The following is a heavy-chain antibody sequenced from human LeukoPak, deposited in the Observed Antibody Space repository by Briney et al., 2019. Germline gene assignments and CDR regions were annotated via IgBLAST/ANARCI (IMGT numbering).Heavy chain of an antibody. CDR2: INHSGST. J-gene: IGHJ5*02. CDR3: ARFVVVVGTLWGWFDP. V-gene: IGHV4-34*01. D-gene: IGHD2-15*01. Sequence: SSETLSLTCAVYGGSFSGYYWSWLRQPPGKGLEWLGEINHSGSTNYNPSLKSRVTISVGPSKNQFSLKLSSVTAADTAVYYCARFVVVVGTLWGWFDPWGQGTRVTVSP. CDR1: GGSFSGYY.